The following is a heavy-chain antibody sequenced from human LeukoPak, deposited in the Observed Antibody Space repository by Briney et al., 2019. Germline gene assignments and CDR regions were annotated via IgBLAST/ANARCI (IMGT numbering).Heavy chain of an antibody. Sequence: GASVKVSCRASGYTFTGYYMHWVRQAPGQGLEWMGWISAYNGNTNYAQKLQGRVTMTTDTSTSTAYMELRSLRSDDTAVYYCARTEYYYDSSGYPSGYWGQGTLVTVSS. V-gene: IGHV1-18*04. CDR1: GYTFTGYY. J-gene: IGHJ4*02. D-gene: IGHD3-22*01. CDR3: ARTEYYYDSSGYPSGY. CDR2: ISAYNGNT.